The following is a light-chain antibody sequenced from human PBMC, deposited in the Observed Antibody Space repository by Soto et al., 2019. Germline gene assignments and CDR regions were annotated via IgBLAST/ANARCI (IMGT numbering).Light chain of an antibody. CDR1: SSDVGGYNY. CDR2: DVT. Sequence: LTQPASVSGSPGQSITISCTGTSSDVGGYNYVSWYQQHPGKAPKLMIYDVTNRPSGASNRFSGSKSGNTASLTISGLQAENEANYYDSSYTSSSTPRVFEPGTKFPV. CDR3: SSYTSSSTPRV. V-gene: IGLV2-14*01. J-gene: IGLJ1*01.